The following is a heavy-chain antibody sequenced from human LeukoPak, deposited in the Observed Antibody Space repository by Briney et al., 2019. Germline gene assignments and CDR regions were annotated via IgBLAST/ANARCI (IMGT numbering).Heavy chain of an antibody. J-gene: IGHJ4*02. CDR3: AKNQDYVWGSYRSPYDY. CDR2: ISGSGGST. D-gene: IGHD3-16*02. V-gene: IGHV3-23*01. CDR1: GFTFSSYA. Sequence: GGSLRLSCAASGFTFSSYAMSWVRQAPGKGLEWVSAISGSGGSTYYADSVKGRFTISRDNSKNTLFLQMSSLRAEDTAVYYCAKNQDYVWGSYRSPYDYWGQGTLVTVSS.